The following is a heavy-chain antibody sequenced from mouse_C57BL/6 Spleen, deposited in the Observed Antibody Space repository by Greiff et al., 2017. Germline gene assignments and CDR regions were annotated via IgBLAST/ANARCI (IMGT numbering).Heavy chain of an antibody. CDR2: IHPNSGST. CDR1: GYTFTSYW. Sequence: QVQLQQPGAELVKPGASVKLSCKASGYTFTSYWMHWVKQRPGPGLEWIGMIHPNSGSTNYNEKFKSKATLTVDKSSSTAYMPPSSLTSEDSAVYYCAIYDGYYGGLAYWGQGALVTVSA. J-gene: IGHJ3*01. D-gene: IGHD2-3*01. CDR3: AIYDGYYGGLAY. V-gene: IGHV1-64*01.